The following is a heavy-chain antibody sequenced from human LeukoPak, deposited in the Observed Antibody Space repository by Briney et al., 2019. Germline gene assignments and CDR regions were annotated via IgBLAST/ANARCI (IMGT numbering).Heavy chain of an antibody. CDR2: ITWDGGST. Sequence: GGSLRLSCAASGFIFDDYAMHWVRQAPGKGLAWVSLITWDGGSTYYADSVKGRFTISRDNSKNSLSLQMNSLRAEDTALYYCARGIYDILTGSGEDFNYWGQGTLVTVSS. J-gene: IGHJ4*02. D-gene: IGHD3-9*01. CDR1: GFIFDDYA. V-gene: IGHV3-43D*03. CDR3: ARGIYDILTGSGEDFNY.